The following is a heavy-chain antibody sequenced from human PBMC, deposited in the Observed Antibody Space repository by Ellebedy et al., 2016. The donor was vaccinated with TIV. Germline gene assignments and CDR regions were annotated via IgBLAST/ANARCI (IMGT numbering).Heavy chain of an antibody. Sequence: SETLSLTCTVSGGSISNYYWSWVRQPPGKGLEWIGYIYYSGNTNYNPSLKSRVTISVDTSKNQFSLKLSSVTAADTAVYYCASSGADYFDYWGQGTLVTVSS. D-gene: IGHD4/OR15-4a*01. CDR1: GGSISNYY. J-gene: IGHJ4*02. V-gene: IGHV4-59*01. CDR3: ASSGADYFDY. CDR2: IYYSGNT.